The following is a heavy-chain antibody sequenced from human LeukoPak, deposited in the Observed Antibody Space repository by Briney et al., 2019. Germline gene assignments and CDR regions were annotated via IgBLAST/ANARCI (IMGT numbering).Heavy chain of an antibody. CDR1: GGSFSGYY. V-gene: IGHV4-34*01. CDR3: ARSGSGWYYFDY. Sequence: SETLSLTCAVYGGSFSGYYWSWIRQPPGKGLEWIGEINHSGSTNYNPSLKSRVTISVDTSKNQFSLKLSSVTAADTAVYYCARSGSGWYYFDYWGQGTLVTVS. CDR2: INHSGST. J-gene: IGHJ4*02. D-gene: IGHD6-19*01.